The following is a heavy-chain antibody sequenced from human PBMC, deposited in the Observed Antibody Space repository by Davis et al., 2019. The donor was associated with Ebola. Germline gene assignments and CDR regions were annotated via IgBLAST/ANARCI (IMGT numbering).Heavy chain of an antibody. D-gene: IGHD6-19*01. CDR1: GFTFSSYS. V-gene: IGHV3-30*18. J-gene: IGHJ4*02. CDR3: ANSAITVPGHNFLDY. CDR2: TSNDGSNK. Sequence: GESLKISCAASGFTFSSYSMNWVRQAPGKGLEWVAVTSNDGSNKIYADSVKGRFTVSRDNAKNTLFLQMSSLRTEDTAVYYCANSAITVPGHNFLDYWGQGTLVTVSS.